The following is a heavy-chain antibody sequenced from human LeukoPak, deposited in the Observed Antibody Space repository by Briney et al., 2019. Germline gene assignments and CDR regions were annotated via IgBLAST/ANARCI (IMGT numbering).Heavy chain of an antibody. CDR1: GYTFTGYY. D-gene: IGHD6-13*01. Sequence: GASVKVSCKASGYTFTGYYMHWVRQAPGQGLEWMGWMNPNSGNTGYAQKFQGRVTMTRNTSISTAYMELSSLRSEDTAVYYCASLWKAAAGTGGTDYWGQGTLVTVSS. CDR3: ASLWKAAAGTGGTDY. CDR2: MNPNSGNT. V-gene: IGHV1-8*02. J-gene: IGHJ4*02.